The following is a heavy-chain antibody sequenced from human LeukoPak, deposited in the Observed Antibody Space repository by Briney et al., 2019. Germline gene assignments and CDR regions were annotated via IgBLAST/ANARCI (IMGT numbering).Heavy chain of an antibody. Sequence: SETLSLTCAVYGGSFSGYSWSWVRQPPGKGLEWIAYISYSGSTSYNPSLKGRITISVDTSKNQFSLKLSSVTAADTAVYYCARQEGGIVGPYWGQGTLVTVSS. J-gene: IGHJ4*02. CDR1: GGSFSGYS. CDR2: ISYSGST. CDR3: ARQEGGIVGPY. D-gene: IGHD1-26*01. V-gene: IGHV4-59*08.